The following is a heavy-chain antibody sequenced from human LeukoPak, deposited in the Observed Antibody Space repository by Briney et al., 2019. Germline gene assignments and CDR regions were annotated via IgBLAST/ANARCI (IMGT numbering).Heavy chain of an antibody. J-gene: IGHJ6*02. Sequence: SVKVSCKASGGTFSSYAISWVRQAPGQGLEWMGRIIPILGIANYAQKFQGRVTITADKSTSTAYMELSSLRSEDTAVYYCASGAVCSSTSCYRSNYYGMDVWGQGSTVTVSS. CDR3: ASGAVCSSTSCYRSNYYGMDV. CDR1: GGTFSSYA. V-gene: IGHV1-69*04. CDR2: IIPILGIA. D-gene: IGHD2-2*02.